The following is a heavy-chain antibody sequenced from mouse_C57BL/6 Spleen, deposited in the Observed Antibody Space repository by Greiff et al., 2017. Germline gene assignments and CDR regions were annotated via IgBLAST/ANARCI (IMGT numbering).Heavy chain of an antibody. CDR1: GYTFTSYW. CDR2: IHPNSGST. D-gene: IGHD1-1*01. J-gene: IGHJ1*03. V-gene: IGHV1-64*01. Sequence: QVQLQQPGAELVKPGASVKLSCKASGYTFTSYWMHWVKQRPGQGLEWIGMIHPNSGSTNYNEKFKSKATLTVDKSSSTAYMQLSSLTSEDSAVYYCGRGEGRSYSYFDVWGTGTTVTVSS. CDR3: GRGEGRSYSYFDV.